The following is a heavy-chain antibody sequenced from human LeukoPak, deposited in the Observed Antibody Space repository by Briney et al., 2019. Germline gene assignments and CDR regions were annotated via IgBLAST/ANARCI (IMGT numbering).Heavy chain of an antibody. CDR2: IYTTGST. Sequence: SETLSLTCTVSGDSISSFYWSWIRQAAGKGLEWIGRIYTTGSTDCNSSLKSRVTMSVDTSKNQFSLKVISVTAADTAVYYCARDTDYYDSSGYYFRWFDPWGQGTLVTVSS. D-gene: IGHD3-22*01. V-gene: IGHV4-4*07. J-gene: IGHJ5*02. CDR1: GDSISSFY. CDR3: ARDTDYYDSSGYYFRWFDP.